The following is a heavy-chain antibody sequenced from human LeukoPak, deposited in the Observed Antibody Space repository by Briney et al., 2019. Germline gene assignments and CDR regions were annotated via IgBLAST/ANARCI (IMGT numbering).Heavy chain of an antibody. CDR1: GGSISSGSYY. Sequence: SETLSLTCTVSGGSISSGSYYWSWIRQPAGKGLEWIGRIYTSGSTNYNPSLKSRVTISLDTSKNQFSLKLSSVTAEDTAVYYCARGSSSWDWFDPWGQGTLVTVSS. CDR2: IYTSGST. CDR3: ARGSSSWDWFDP. J-gene: IGHJ5*02. D-gene: IGHD6-13*01. V-gene: IGHV4-61*02.